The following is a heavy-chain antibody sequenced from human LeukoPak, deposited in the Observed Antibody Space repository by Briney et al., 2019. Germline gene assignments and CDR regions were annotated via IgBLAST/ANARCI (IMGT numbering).Heavy chain of an antibody. Sequence: PGGSLRLSCAASGFTFDDYAMHWVRHAPGKGLEWVSGISWNSGSIVYADSVKGRFPISRDNAKNSLYLQMNSLRAEDPALYYCAKDDGYWGQGTLVTVSS. CDR3: AKDDGY. CDR1: GFTFDDYA. CDR2: ISWNSGSI. V-gene: IGHV3-9*01. J-gene: IGHJ4*02.